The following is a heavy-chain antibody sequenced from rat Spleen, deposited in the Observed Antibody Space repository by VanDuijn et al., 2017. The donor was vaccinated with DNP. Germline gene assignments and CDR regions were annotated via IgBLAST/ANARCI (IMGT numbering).Heavy chain of an antibody. D-gene: IGHD1-6*01. Sequence: EVQLVESGGGLVQPGRSMKLSCVASGFTFSTFPMAWVRQAPKRVLEWVATISYDGHRTYYRDSVKGRFTISRDNAKSTLYLQMDSLRSEDTATYYCTTGYYGYWFTYWGQGTLVTVSS. J-gene: IGHJ3*01. CDR2: ISYDGHRT. V-gene: IGHV5-46*01. CDR1: GFTFSTFP. CDR3: TTGYYGYWFTY.